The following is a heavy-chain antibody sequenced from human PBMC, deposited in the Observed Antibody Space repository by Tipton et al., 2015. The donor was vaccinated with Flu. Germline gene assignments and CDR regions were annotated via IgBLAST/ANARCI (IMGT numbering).Heavy chain of an antibody. CDR1: GGSISSYY. J-gene: IGHJ4*02. Sequence: LRLSCTVSGGSISSYYWSWIRQPAGKGLEWIGRIYTSGSTNYNPSLKSRVTMSVDTSKNQFSLKLISVTAADTAVYYCAREGVTMVRGVIDYWGPGTLVTVSS. CDR2: IYTSGST. CDR3: AREGVTMVRGVIDY. D-gene: IGHD3-10*01. V-gene: IGHV4-4*07.